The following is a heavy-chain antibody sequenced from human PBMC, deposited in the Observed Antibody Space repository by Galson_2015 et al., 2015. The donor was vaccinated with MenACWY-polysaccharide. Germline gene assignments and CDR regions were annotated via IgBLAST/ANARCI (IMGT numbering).Heavy chain of an antibody. CDR3: TREWVVREPTNRNSFHGTDV. J-gene: IGHJ6*02. CDR1: GFTFGPYW. D-gene: IGHD3-10*01. CDR2: IAGDESNT. V-gene: IGHV3-74*01. Sequence: SLRLSCAASGFTFGPYWMHWVRQSPEKGLVRVAHIAGDESNTNYADSVKGRFTISRDNAKNTLYLQMNSLRVEDTAVYYCTREWVVREPTNRNSFHGTDVWGQGTTVTVSS.